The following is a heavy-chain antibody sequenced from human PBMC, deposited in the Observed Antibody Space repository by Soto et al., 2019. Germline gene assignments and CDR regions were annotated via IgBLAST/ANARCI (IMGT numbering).Heavy chain of an antibody. D-gene: IGHD2-2*01. CDR1: GFTFSSYG. Sequence: QVQLVESGGGVVQPGRSLRLSCAASGFTFSSYGMHWVRQAPGKGLEWVAVISYDGSNKYYADSVKGRFTISRDNSKNTLYLQMNSRRAEDTAVYYCAKGLCFGVVPATYYYGMDVWGQGTTVTVSS. CDR3: AKGLCFGVVPATYYYGMDV. V-gene: IGHV3-30*18. CDR2: ISYDGSNK. J-gene: IGHJ6*02.